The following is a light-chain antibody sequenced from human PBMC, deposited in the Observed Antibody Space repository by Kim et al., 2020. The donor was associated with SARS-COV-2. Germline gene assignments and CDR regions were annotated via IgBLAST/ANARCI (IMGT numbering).Light chain of an antibody. CDR1: QSVSSW. J-gene: IGKJ4*01. CDR3: QHYNSYSSIS. CDR2: EAS. V-gene: IGKV1-5*03. Sequence: DIQMTQSPSTLSASVGDRVTITCRASQSVSSWLAWFQQKPGKAPDLLIYEASKLESGVPSRFSGSGSGTEFTLTISSLQPEDFATYYCQHYNSYSSISFGGGTKLEI.